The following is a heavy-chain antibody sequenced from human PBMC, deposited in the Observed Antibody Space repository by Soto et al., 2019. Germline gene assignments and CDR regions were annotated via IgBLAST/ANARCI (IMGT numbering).Heavy chain of an antibody. CDR2: IFPRDSDT. J-gene: IGHJ4*02. Sequence: GESLKISCQASGYTFTNYWIAWVRHMPGRGLEWMGLIFPRDSDTRYNSSFEGQVTISSDRSIATAYLQWTSLKASDTAIYFCARLGPLLQPIDYWGQGTTVTVYS. CDR3: ARLGPLLQPIDY. D-gene: IGHD4-4*01. CDR1: GYTFTNYW. V-gene: IGHV5-51*01.